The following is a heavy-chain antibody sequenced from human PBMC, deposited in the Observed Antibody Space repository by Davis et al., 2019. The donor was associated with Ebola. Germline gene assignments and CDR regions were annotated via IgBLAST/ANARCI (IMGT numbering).Heavy chain of an antibody. V-gene: IGHV4-34*01. Sequence: MPGGSLRLSCAVYGGSFSGYYWSWIRQPPGKGLEWIGEINHSGSTNYNPSLKSRVTISVDTSKNQFSLKLSSVTAADTAVYYCARGVGAYYYMDVWGKGTTVTVSS. CDR2: INHSGST. J-gene: IGHJ6*03. CDR3: ARGVGAYYYMDV. CDR1: GGSFSGYY.